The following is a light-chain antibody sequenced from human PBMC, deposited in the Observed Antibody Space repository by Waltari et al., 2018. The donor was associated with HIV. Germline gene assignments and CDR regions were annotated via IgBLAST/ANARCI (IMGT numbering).Light chain of an antibody. J-gene: IGKJ1*01. CDR3: QQYYNWPRT. CDR1: HSVSSN. Sequence: EIVLTRSPGTMSVSPGERATLLCRTSHSVSSNLAWYYEKSGQAPRLLIHVSSTRAPGIAARFTASGSGKEFTLTITTLQSTDSGIYYCQQYYNWPRTFGQGTKVEAK. CDR2: VSS. V-gene: IGKV3-15*01.